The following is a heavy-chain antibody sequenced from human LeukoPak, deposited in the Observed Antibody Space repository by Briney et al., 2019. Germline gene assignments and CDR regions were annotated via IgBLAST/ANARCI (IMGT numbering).Heavy chain of an antibody. J-gene: IGHJ6*02. V-gene: IGHV1-2*02. Sequence: GASVKVSCKASGYTFTGYYMHWVRQAPGQGLEWMGWINPNSGGTNYAQKLQGRVTMTTDTSTSTAYMELRSLRSDDTAVYYCARDFKEVWWELLTYYGMDVWGQGTTVTVSS. CDR1: GYTFTGYY. D-gene: IGHD1-26*01. CDR3: ARDFKEVWWELLTYYGMDV. CDR2: INPNSGGT.